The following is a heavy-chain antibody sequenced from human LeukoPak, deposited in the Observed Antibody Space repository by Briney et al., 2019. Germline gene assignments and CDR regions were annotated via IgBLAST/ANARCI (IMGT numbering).Heavy chain of an antibody. V-gene: IGHV1-69-2*01. J-gene: IGHJ4*02. Sequence: ASVKVSCKVSGYTFTDYYMHWVQQAPGKGLEWMGLVDPEDGETIYAEKFQGRVTITADTSTDTAYMELGSLRSEDTAVYYCATVDKRWLQMGYWGQGTLVTVSS. CDR3: ATVDKRWLQMGY. CDR2: VDPEDGET. D-gene: IGHD5-24*01. CDR1: GYTFTDYY.